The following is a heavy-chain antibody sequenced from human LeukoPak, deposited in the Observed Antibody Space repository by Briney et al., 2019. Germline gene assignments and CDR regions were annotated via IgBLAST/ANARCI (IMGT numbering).Heavy chain of an antibody. Sequence: EASVKVSCKASGYTFTSYGISWVRQAPGQGLEWMGGIIPIFGTANYAQKFQGRVTITADESTSTAYMELSSLRSEDTAVYYCARGPYVGGNYYYYYMDVWGKGTTVTISS. CDR2: IIPIFGTA. CDR1: GYTFTSYG. V-gene: IGHV1-69*13. CDR3: ARGPYVGGNYYYYYMDV. D-gene: IGHD3-16*01. J-gene: IGHJ6*03.